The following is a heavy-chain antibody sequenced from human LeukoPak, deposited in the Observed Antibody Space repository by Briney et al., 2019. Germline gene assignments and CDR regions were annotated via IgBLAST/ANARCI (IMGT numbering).Heavy chain of an antibody. CDR3: ARRAGITNLDY. CDR1: GGSFSGYY. D-gene: IGHD2-8*01. Sequence: SETLSLTCAVYGGSFSGYYWSWIRQPPGKGLEWIGEINHSGSTNYNPSLKSRVTISVDTSKNQLSLKLRSVTAADTAVYYCARRAGITNLDYWGQGTLVTVSS. V-gene: IGHV4-34*01. CDR2: INHSGST. J-gene: IGHJ4*02.